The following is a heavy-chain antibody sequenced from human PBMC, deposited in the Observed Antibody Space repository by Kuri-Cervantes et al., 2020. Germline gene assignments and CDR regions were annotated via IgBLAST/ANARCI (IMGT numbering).Heavy chain of an antibody. CDR1: GFTFSSYS. CDR3: AKGPGYGDYGEYYFDY. Sequence: VSLRLSCAASGFTFSSYSMSWVRQAPGKGLEWVSAISGSGGSTYYADSVKGRFTISRDNSKNTLYLQMNSLRAEHTAVYYCAKGPGYGDYGEYYFDYWGQGTLVTVSS. V-gene: IGHV3-23*01. J-gene: IGHJ4*02. CDR2: ISGSGGST. D-gene: IGHD4-17*01.